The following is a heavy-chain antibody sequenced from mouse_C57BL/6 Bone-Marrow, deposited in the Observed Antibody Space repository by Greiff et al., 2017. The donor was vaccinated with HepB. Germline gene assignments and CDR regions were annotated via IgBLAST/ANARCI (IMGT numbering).Heavy chain of an antibody. CDR2: ISDGGSYT. CDR3: ARGSDY. CDR1: GFTFSSYA. J-gene: IGHJ2*01. Sequence: EVMLVESGGGLVKPGGSLNLSCAASGFTFSSYAMYWVRQTPEKRLEWVATISDGGSYTYYPDNVKGRFTISRDNAKNNLYLHMSHLKSEDTAMYYCARGSDYWGQSTTLTVSS. V-gene: IGHV5-4*03.